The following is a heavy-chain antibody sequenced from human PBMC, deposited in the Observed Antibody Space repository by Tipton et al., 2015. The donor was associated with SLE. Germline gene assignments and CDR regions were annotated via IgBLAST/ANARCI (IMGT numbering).Heavy chain of an antibody. V-gene: IGHV4-59*12. CDR1: GGSISPYY. Sequence: LRLSCTVSGGSISPYYWSWIRQSPGKGLEWIGSIHYSGSTYDNPSFKSRVTISVDTSKNQFSLKLSSVTAADTAVYYCARTEQGTGSYYRLVFEIWGQGTLVTVSS. CDR2: IHYSGST. D-gene: IGHD3-10*01. CDR3: ARTEQGTGSYYRLVFEI. J-gene: IGHJ4*02.